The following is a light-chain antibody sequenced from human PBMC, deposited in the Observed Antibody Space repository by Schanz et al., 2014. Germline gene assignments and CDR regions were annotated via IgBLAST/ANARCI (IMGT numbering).Light chain of an antibody. CDR3: QQYNNWWT. V-gene: IGKV3D-15*01. CDR2: DAS. Sequence: EIVMTQSPATLSVSPGERATLTCRASQSVSSSHLVWYQQKPGQAPRLLIYDASNRASGIPDRFSGSGSGTDFTLTISSLEPEDFAVYYCQQYNNWWTFGQGTKVEIK. J-gene: IGKJ1*01. CDR1: QSVSSSH.